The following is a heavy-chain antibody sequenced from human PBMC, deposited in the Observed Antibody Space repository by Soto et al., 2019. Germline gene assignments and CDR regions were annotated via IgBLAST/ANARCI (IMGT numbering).Heavy chain of an antibody. CDR3: ARAIAARPFDY. V-gene: IGHV4-59*01. J-gene: IGHJ4*02. CDR2: IYYSGST. CDR1: GGSISSYY. D-gene: IGHD6-6*01. Sequence: SETLSLTCTVSGGSISSYYWSWIRQPPGKGLEWIGYIYYSGSTNYNPSIKSRVTISVDTSKNQFSLKLSSVTAADTAVYYCARAIAARPFDYWGQGTLVTVSS.